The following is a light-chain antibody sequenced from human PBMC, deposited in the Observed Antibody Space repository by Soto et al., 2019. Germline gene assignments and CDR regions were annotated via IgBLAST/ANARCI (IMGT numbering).Light chain of an antibody. J-gene: IGLJ1*01. V-gene: IGLV2-8*01. Sequence: LKHPPSASGSPVRAGRISYTGTSSDVGAYNYVSWYQQLPGKAPKLIIYEVSKRPSGVPDRFSGSKSGNTASLTVSGLQVEDEANYYCTSYAGTYSFFYASGTGTKVTVL. CDR3: TSYAGTYSFFYA. CDR2: EVS. CDR1: SSDVGAYNY.